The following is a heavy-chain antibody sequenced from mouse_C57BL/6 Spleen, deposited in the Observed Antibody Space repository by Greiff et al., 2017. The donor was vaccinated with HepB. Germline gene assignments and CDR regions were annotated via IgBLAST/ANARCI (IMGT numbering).Heavy chain of an antibody. CDR3: ARSLPASDY. CDR2: IDPSDSYT. Sequence: QVHVKQPGAELVMPGASVKLSCKASGYTFTSYWMHWVKQRPGQGLEWIGEIDPSDSYTNYNQKFKGKSTLTVDKSSSTAYMQLSSLTSEDSAVYYCARSLPASDYWGQGTTLTVSS. CDR1: GYTFTSYW. J-gene: IGHJ2*01. V-gene: IGHV1-69*01. D-gene: IGHD6-1*01.